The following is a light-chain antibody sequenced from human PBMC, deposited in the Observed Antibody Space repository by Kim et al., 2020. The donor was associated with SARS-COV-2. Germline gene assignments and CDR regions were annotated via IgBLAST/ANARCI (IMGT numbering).Light chain of an antibody. J-gene: IGKJ1*01. Sequence: SPGERATLSCRASQTINNKLVWYQHKPGQAPRLLIYDATTRATGVPARFIGSGPETDFTLTISSLQSEDFAVYYCQQSNDWPPLTFGQGTKVDIK. V-gene: IGKV3-15*01. CDR1: QTINNK. CDR2: DAT. CDR3: QQSNDWPPLT.